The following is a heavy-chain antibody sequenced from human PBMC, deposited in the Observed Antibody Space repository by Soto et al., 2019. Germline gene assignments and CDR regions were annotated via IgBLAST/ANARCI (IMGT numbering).Heavy chain of an antibody. CDR2: INPNSGGT. CDR3: ASSTSMVRGVMRPKNYYYYYGMDV. J-gene: IGHJ6*02. V-gene: IGHV1-2*04. D-gene: IGHD3-10*01. CDR1: GYTFTGYY. Sequence: ASVKVSCKASGYTFTGYYMHWVRQAPGQGLEWMGWINPNSGGTNYAQKFQGWVTMTRDTSISTAYMELSRLRSDDTAVYYCASSTSMVRGVMRPKNYYYYYGMDVWGQGTTVTVSS.